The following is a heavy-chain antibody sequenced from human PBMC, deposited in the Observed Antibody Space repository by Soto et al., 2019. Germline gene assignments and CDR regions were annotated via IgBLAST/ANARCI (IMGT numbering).Heavy chain of an antibody. Sequence: QVQLVESGGGVVQPGRSLSLSCAASGFTFSNYAIHWVRQAPGKGLEWVSVIWSDGSNKYYTDSVKGRFTISRDNSKNTVHLQMNSLREEDTAVYYCAPDQTGSYPYNWFDPWGQGTLVTVSS. V-gene: IGHV3-33*01. CDR2: IWSDGSNK. CDR1: GFTFSNYA. CDR3: APDQTGSYPYNWFDP. J-gene: IGHJ5*02. D-gene: IGHD1-26*01.